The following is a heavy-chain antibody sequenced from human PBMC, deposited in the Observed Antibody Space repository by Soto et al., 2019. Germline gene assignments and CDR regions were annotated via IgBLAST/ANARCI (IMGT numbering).Heavy chain of an antibody. CDR1: GYTFTSYG. Sequence: ASVKVSCKASGYTFTSYGISWVRQAPGQGLEWMGWISAYNGNTNYAQKLQGRVTMTTDTSTSTAYMELRSLRSDDTAVYYCAREQSSSWSQYFDYWGQGTLVPVAS. J-gene: IGHJ4*02. V-gene: IGHV1-18*01. CDR3: AREQSSSWSQYFDY. CDR2: ISAYNGNT. D-gene: IGHD6-13*01.